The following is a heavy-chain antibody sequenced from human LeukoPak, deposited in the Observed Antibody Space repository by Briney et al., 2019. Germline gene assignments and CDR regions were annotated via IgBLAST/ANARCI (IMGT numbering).Heavy chain of an antibody. V-gene: IGHV4-59*01. D-gene: IGHD3-16*01. CDR3: ARVGDYAVRD. CDR2: IYYSGST. CDR1: GGSISSYY. J-gene: IGHJ4*02. Sequence: SETLSLTCTVSGGSISSYYWSWIRQPPGKGLEWIGYIYYSGSTNYNPSLKSRVTISVDTSKNQFSLKLSSVTAADTAVYYCARVGDYAVRDWGQGALVTVSS.